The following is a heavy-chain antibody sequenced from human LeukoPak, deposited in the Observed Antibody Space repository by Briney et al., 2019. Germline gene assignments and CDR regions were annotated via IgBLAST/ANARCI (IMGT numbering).Heavy chain of an antibody. J-gene: IGHJ5*02. D-gene: IGHD6-19*01. Sequence: WVNLRLSCAASGFSFSFSNMNWVRQAPGKGLEWVSYISSTNGHTYYADSVNGRFTISRDTAKNSLYLQMNSLRVEDTAIYFCARDRDSSGLYGGADLWGQGVLVTVSA. CDR3: ARDRDSSGLYGGADL. V-gene: IGHV3-21*03. CDR2: ISSTNGHT. CDR1: GFSFSFSN.